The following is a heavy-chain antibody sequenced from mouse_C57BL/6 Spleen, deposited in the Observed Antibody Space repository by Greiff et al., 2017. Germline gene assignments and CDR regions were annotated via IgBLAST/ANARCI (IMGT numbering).Heavy chain of an antibody. J-gene: IGHJ3*01. CDR1: GYTFTSYW. CDR3: ARCLDYDYGRGFAY. V-gene: IGHV1-69*01. D-gene: IGHD2-4*01. Sequence: QVQLKQPGAELVMPGASVKLSCKASGYTFTSYWMHWVKQRPGQGLEWIGEIDPSDSYTNYNQKFKGKSTLTVDKSSSTAYMQLSSLTSEDSAVYYCARCLDYDYGRGFAYWGQGTLVTVSA. CDR2: IDPSDSYT.